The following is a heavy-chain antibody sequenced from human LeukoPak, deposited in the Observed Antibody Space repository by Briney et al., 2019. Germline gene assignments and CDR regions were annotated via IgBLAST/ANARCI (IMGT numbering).Heavy chain of an antibody. CDR3: AKPLRTTVTTALDY. D-gene: IGHD4-11*01. J-gene: IGHJ4*02. CDR1: GFTFRSYA. CDR2: IGGGGDTT. Sequence: PGGSLRLSCAASGFTFRSYAMSWVRQAPGKGLEWVSTIGGGGDTTYYADSVRGRFTISRDNSKSTLYLQMNGLRVEDTAIYYCAKPLRTTVTTALDYWGQGTLVTVSS. V-gene: IGHV3-23*01.